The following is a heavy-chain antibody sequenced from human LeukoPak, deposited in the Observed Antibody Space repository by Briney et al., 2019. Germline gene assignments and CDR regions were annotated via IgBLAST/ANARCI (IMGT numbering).Heavy chain of an antibody. CDR2: IYFTGST. CDR3: ARRRQVSYYSPYAFDL. V-gene: IGHV4-59*08. Sequence: SETLSLTCTVSGGSMTNSYWGWIRQPPGKGLEWLGYIYFTGSTNPSPSLKSRVTISLDTSKNQLSLRLTSVTAADTAVYYCARRRQVSYYSPYAFDLWGQGTMVTVSS. CDR1: GGSMTNSY. J-gene: IGHJ3*01. D-gene: IGHD2-15*01.